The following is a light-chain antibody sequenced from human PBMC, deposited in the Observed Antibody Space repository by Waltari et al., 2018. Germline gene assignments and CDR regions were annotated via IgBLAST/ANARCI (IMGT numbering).Light chain of an antibody. CDR3: QQYYSYLLT. V-gene: IGKV1-8*01. CDR2: AAS. CDR1: QGISSY. Sequence: IRMTQSPSSFSASTGDRVTITCRASQGISSYLAWYQQKPGKAPKLLIYAASTLQSGVPSRFSGSGSGTDFTLTISCLQSEDFATYYCQQYYSYLLTFGGGTKVEIK. J-gene: IGKJ4*01.